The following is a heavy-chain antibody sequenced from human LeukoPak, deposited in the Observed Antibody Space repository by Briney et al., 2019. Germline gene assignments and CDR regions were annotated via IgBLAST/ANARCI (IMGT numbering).Heavy chain of an antibody. V-gene: IGHV3-23*01. CDR3: AKYCSGSSCYSGVDY. CDR2: ISGSGGRT. D-gene: IGHD2-15*01. Sequence: PGRSLRLSCAASGFTFSSYVMIWVRQAPGKGLEWVSTISGSGGRTYYADSVKGRFTISRDNSKSTLYLQMNSLRAEDTAVYYCAKYCSGSSCYSGVDYWGQGNLVTVSS. CDR1: GFTFSSYV. J-gene: IGHJ4*02.